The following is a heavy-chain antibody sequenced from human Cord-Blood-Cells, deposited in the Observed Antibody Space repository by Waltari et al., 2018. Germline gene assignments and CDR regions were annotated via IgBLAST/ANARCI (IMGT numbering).Heavy chain of an antibody. Sequence: QVQLQQWGAGLLKPSETLSLTCAVYGGSFSGYYWSWIRQPPGKGPEWIGEINHSGSTNYNPSLKSRVTISVDTSKNQFSLKLSSVTAADTAVYYCARGRRGAGDYWGQGTLVTVSS. D-gene: IGHD6-19*01. V-gene: IGHV4-34*01. CDR3: ARGRRGAGDY. CDR1: GGSFSGYY. J-gene: IGHJ4*02. CDR2: INHSGST.